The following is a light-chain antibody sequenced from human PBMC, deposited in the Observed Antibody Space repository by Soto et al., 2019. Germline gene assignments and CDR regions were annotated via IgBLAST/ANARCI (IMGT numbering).Light chain of an antibody. V-gene: IGLV7-43*01. CDR1: TGAVTSGYY. Sequence: QAVVTREPSLTVSPGGTVTLTCASSTGAVTSGYYPSWFQQKPGQAPRALIYSTSNKYSWTPARFSGSLLGGKAALTLSGAQPEDEADYYCLIYYGGAVVFGEGTKLTVL. J-gene: IGLJ2*01. CDR3: LIYYGGAVV. CDR2: STS.